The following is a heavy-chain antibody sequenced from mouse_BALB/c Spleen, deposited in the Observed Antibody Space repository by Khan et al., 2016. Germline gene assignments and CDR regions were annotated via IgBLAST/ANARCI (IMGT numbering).Heavy chain of an antibody. CDR2: IKTYSGEA. V-gene: IGHV9-1*02. CDR1: GYAFTNYG. Sequence: QIQLVQSGPEVKKPGETVKISCKASGYAFTNYGMHWVKQAPGKGLKWIGWIKTYSGEATYAADFKGRFAFSVETSASTAYLQLNSLKNEELATYVCSRRRRRDRDGAMDEWGQGTSVTVTS. J-gene: IGHJ4*01. D-gene: IGHD2-13*01. CDR3: SRRRRRDRDGAMDE.